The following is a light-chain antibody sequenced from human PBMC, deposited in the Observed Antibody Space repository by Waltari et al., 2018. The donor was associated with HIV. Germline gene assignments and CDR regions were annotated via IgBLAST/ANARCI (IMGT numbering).Light chain of an antibody. V-gene: IGLV2-8*01. CDR2: EVN. CDR1: SSAVGGYDY. Sequence: QSALTQPPSPSGSPGQSVTISCTGTSSAVGGYDYVSWYQQHPGKAPQLMISEVNKRPSGVPDRFSGSRSGNTASLTVSGLQAEDEAHHYCSSYAGRNTLLFGGGTKLTVL. J-gene: IGLJ2*01. CDR3: SSYAGRNTLL.